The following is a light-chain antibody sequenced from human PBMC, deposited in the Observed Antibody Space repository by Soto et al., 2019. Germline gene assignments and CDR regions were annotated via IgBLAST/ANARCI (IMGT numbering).Light chain of an antibody. Sequence: DIQMTQSPSSLSASVGGRVTITCRASQGISNYLAWYQQKPGKVPKLLIYAASTLQSGVPSRFSATVSGTEFSLTITSLQPEDFATYYCQQLFDSPITFGQGTRLEIK. CDR2: AAS. CDR3: QQLFDSPIT. CDR1: QGISNY. J-gene: IGKJ5*01. V-gene: IGKV1-27*01.